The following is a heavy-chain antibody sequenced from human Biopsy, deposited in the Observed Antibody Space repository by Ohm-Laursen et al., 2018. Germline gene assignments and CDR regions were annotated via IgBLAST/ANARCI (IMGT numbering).Heavy chain of an antibody. D-gene: IGHD3-10*01. CDR1: GFTFDDFA. CDR2: IDWNRGSI. V-gene: IGHV3-9*01. CDR3: AKDKGAHINYGDLYYFDS. J-gene: IGHJ4*02. Sequence: SLRLSCAASGFTFDDFAMHWVRQVPGKGLEWVSGIDWNRGSIAYGDSVKGRFTISRDNGKNFLYLQMSSLRFEDTALYFCAKDKGAHINYGDLYYFDSGGPGTMVTVSA.